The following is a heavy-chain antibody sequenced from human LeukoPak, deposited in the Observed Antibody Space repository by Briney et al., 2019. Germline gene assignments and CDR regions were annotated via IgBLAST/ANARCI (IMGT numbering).Heavy chain of an antibody. CDR1: GGSMSSGAYY. CDR3: ARDYSGYNRLDY. J-gene: IGHJ4*02. CDR2: IYYSGTT. V-gene: IGHV4-31*03. D-gene: IGHD5-12*01. Sequence: SETLSLTCTVSGGSMSSGAYYWTWIRQYPGKGLEWIGYIYYSGTTYYNPSLKSRITISVDTSKDQFSLRLSSATAADTAVYYCARDYSGYNRLDYWGQGTLVTVSS.